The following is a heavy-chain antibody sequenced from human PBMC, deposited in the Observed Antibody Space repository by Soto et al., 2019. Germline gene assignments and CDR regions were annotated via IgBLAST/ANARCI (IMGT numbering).Heavy chain of an antibody. Sequence: GGSLRLSCAASGFTVSSNYMSWVRQAPGKGLEWVSVIYSGGSTYYADSVKGRFTISRHNSKNTLYLQMNSLRAEDTAVYYCARSYDFWSGYPRSYYYYYGMDVWGQGTTVTVSS. CDR2: IYSGGST. CDR1: GFTVSSNY. V-gene: IGHV3-53*04. J-gene: IGHJ6*02. CDR3: ARSYDFWSGYPRSYYYYYGMDV. D-gene: IGHD3-3*01.